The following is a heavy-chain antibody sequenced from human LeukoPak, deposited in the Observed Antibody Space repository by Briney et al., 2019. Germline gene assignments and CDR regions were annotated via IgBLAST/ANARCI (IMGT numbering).Heavy chain of an antibody. V-gene: IGHV4-39*07. J-gene: IGHJ3*02. CDR2: IYYSGST. D-gene: IGHD3-10*01. CDR1: GGSISSSSYY. Sequence: PSETLSLTCTVSGGSISSSSYYWGWIRQPPGKGLEWIGSIYYSGSTNYNPSLKSRVTISVDTSKNQFSLKLSSVTAADTAVYYCATWTITMVRVVQAARNYDAFDIWGQGTMVTVSS. CDR3: ATWTITMVRVVQAARNYDAFDI.